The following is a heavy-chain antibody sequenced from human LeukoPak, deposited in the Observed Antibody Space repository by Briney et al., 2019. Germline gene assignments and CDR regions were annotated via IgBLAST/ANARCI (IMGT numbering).Heavy chain of an antibody. CDR2: IYYSGST. CDR1: GGSFSGYY. J-gene: IGHJ4*02. Sequence: TSETLSLTCAVYGGSFSGYYWSWIRQPPGKGLEWIGSIYYSGSTYYNPSLKSRVTISVDTSKNQFSLKLSSVTAADTAVYYCGRIVADIDYWGQGTLVTVSS. CDR3: GRIVADIDY. D-gene: IGHD2-21*01. V-gene: IGHV4-34*01.